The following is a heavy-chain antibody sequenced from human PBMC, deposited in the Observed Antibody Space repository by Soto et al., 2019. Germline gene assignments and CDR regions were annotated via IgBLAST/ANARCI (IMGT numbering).Heavy chain of an antibody. Sequence: QVQLVESGGGVVQPGRSLRLSCAASGFTFSTYGMHWVRQAPGKGLEWMAFISYEGSNKYYADSVKGRFTISRDNSKNTLYLQMNSLRAEDTAVYYCAKDMFQMLISYFHYYGVDVRGQGTTVTVSS. CDR3: AKDMFQMLISYFHYYGVDV. CDR2: ISYEGSNK. CDR1: GFTFSTYG. V-gene: IGHV3-30*18. J-gene: IGHJ6*02. D-gene: IGHD3-10*02.